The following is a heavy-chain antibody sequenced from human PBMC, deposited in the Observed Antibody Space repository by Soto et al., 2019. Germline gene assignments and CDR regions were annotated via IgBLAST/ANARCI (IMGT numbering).Heavy chain of an antibody. D-gene: IGHD1-26*01. CDR2: IHMVGSST. Sequence: EVQLVESGGGLVQPGGSLRLSCVASASTFSYSWMHWVRQVPGKGLVWVSRIHMVGSSTTYADSVKGRFTISRDNAKNTLYLQMASLRVEDTAVYYCARGDVGAFDLWGQGTMVTVSS. CDR1: ASTFSYSW. CDR3: ARGDVGAFDL. J-gene: IGHJ3*01. V-gene: IGHV3-74*03.